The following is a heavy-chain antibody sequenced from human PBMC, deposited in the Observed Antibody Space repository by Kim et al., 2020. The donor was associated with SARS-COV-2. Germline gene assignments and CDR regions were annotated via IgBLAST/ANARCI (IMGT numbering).Heavy chain of an antibody. CDR1: GFTFSSYW. CDR3: ARWGQFLEWLGDAFDI. D-gene: IGHD3-3*01. J-gene: IGHJ3*02. CDR2: IKQDGSEK. V-gene: IGHV3-7*03. Sequence: GGSLRLSCAASGFTFSSYWMSWVRQAPGKGLEWVANIKQDGSEKYYVDSVKGRFTISRDNAKNSLYLQMNSLRAEDTAVYYCARWGQFLEWLGDAFDIWGQGTMVTVSS.